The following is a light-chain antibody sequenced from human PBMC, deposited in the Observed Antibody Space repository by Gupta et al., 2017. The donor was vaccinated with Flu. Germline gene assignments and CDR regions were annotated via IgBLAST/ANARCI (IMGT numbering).Light chain of an antibody. J-gene: IGLJ3*02. CDR1: SSNIGSNY. CDR2: RNN. CDR3: AAWDDSRSAHWV. V-gene: IGLV1-47*01. Sequence: QSVLTQPPSASGTPGQRVTISCSGSSSNIGSNYVYWYQQLPGTAPNLLIYRNNQRPSGVPARFSGSKSGTSASLAISGLRSEDEADYYCAAWDDSRSAHWVFGGGTKLTVL.